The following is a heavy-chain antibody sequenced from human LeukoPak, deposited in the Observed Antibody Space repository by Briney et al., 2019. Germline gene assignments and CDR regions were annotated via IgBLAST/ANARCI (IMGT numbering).Heavy chain of an antibody. D-gene: IGHD3-3*01. CDR3: ASNPLRFLEWRGTHHGRDV. V-gene: IGHV1-2*02. CDR2: INPNSGGT. Sequence: ASVTVSFKASGYTFTGYYMHWVRQAPGQGLEWMGWINPNSGGTNYAQKFQGRVTMTRDTSISTAYMELSRLRSDDTAVYYCASNPLRFLEWRGTHHGRDVGGQGTTVTVSS. CDR1: GYTFTGYY. J-gene: IGHJ6*02.